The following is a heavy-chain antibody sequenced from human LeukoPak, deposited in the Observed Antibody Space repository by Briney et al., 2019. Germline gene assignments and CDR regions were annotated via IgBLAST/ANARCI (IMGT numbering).Heavy chain of an antibody. Sequence: DPSQTLSLTCTVSGGSISSGGYYWSWIRQPPGRGLEWIGYIYHSGSTYYNPSLKSRVTISVDTSKNQFSLKLSSVTAADTAVYYCARGQRYYYGSGSYIPFDYWGQGTLVTVSS. V-gene: IGHV4-30-2*01. CDR2: IYHSGST. CDR3: ARGQRYYYGSGSYIPFDY. CDR1: GGSISSGGYY. J-gene: IGHJ4*02. D-gene: IGHD3-10*01.